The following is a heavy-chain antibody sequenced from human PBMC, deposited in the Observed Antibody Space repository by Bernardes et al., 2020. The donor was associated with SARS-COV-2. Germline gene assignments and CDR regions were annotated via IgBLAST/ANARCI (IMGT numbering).Heavy chain of an antibody. D-gene: IGHD6-19*01. CDR2: ISRDKNYI. Sequence: GGALRLSCAASGFTFSTYSMNWVRQAPGKGLEWVSSISRDKNYIYYADSMKGRFTISRDDAKNTLYLQLNSLRAEDTAVYYCTRDHISGWGIVASWGQGTLVTVSS. J-gene: IGHJ5*02. CDR1: GFTFSTYS. CDR3: TRDHISGWGIVAS. V-gene: IGHV3-21*06.